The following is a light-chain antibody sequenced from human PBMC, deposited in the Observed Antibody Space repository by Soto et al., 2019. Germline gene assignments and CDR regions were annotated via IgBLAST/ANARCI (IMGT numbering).Light chain of an antibody. CDR1: SSNIGNDY. CDR2: DNN. Sequence: QSVLTQPPSVYAAPGQQVTISCSRSSSNIGNDYVSWYQQLPGTAPKLLIYDNNKRAAGIPDRFSGSESGTSATLGITGLQTGDEADYYCGRWDSRLSTYVFGTGTKGTVL. J-gene: IGLJ1*01. CDR3: GRWDSRLSTYV. V-gene: IGLV1-51*01.